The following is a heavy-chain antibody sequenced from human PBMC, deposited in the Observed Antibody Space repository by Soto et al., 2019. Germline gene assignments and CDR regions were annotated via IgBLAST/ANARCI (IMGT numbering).Heavy chain of an antibody. CDR2: MNPNSGHT. CDR3: ARDMSTT. Sequence: QVQLVQSGAEVKKPGASVKVSCKASGYTFTSHDINWMRQTTGQGLEWMGWMNPNSGHTNSAQKFQGRVTVTRDSSINTAYMELTNLRSEATAIYYCARDMSTTWGQGTLVTVSS. V-gene: IGHV1-8*01. CDR1: GYTFTSHD. D-gene: IGHD2-2*01. J-gene: IGHJ5*02.